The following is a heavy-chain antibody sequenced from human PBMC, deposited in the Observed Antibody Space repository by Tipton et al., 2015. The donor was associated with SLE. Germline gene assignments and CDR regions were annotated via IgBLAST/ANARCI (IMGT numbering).Heavy chain of an antibody. CDR3: AREEYSSSSGGAFDI. CDR1: GLTLDDFA. V-gene: IGHV3-9*03. CDR2: MSWTSGNI. Sequence: SLRLSCAASGLTLDDFAMHWVRQTPGKGLEWVSGMSWTSGNIDYADSVKGRFTISRDNSKNTLYLQMGSLRAEDMAVYYCAREEYSSSSGGAFDIWGQGTMVTVSS. D-gene: IGHD6-6*01. J-gene: IGHJ3*02.